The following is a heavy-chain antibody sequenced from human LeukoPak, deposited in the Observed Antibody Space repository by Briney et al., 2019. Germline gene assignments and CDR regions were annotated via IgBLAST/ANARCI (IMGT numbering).Heavy chain of an antibody. CDR3: ARGAWTFDY. CDR2: IKQDGSEK. V-gene: IGHV3-7*01. J-gene: IGHJ4*02. D-gene: IGHD3/OR15-3a*01. CDR1: GFTFSSYW. Sequence: PGGSLRLSCVASGFTFSSYWMSWVRQAPGKGLEWVANIKQDGSEKYYVDSVKDRFTISRANAKNSLYLQMNSLRAEDTAVYYCARGAWTFDYWGQGTLVSVSS.